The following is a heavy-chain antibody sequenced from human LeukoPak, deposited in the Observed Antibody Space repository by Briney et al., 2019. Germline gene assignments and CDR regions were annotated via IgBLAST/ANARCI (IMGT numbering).Heavy chain of an antibody. D-gene: IGHD3-9*01. J-gene: IGHJ4*02. CDR3: AKVVLRYFDGGLLDY. CDR2: ISYDGSNK. CDR1: GFTFSSYG. V-gene: IGHV3-30*18. Sequence: AGGSLRLSCAASGFTFSSYGMRWVRQAPGKGLEWVAVISYDGSNKYYADSVKGRFTISRDKSKNTLYLQMNSLRAEDTAVYYCAKVVLRYFDGGLLDYWGQGTLVTVSS.